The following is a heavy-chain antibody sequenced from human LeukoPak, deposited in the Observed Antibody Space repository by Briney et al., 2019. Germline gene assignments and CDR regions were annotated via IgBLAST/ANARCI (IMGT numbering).Heavy chain of an antibody. CDR1: GFTFSTYW. CDR2: ISSDGSIT. J-gene: IGHJ3*02. CDR3: ASALGSGYAFDI. D-gene: IGHD3-10*01. V-gene: IGHV3-74*01. Sequence: GGSLRLSCAASGFTFSTYWMHWVRQAPGKGLVWVSRISSDGSITSYADSVKGRFTISRDNAKNTLYLQMNSLRAEDTAVYYCASALGSGYAFDIWGQGTMVTVSS.